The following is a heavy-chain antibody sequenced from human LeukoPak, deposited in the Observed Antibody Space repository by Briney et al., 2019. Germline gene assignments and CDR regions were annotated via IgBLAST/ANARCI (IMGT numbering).Heavy chain of an antibody. J-gene: IGHJ4*02. Sequence: GGSLRLSCAASGFSFSSYAMSWVRQAPGKGLEWVSAISHSGDSTYYADSVMGRFTISRDNSKNTLYLQMNSLRAEDTAVYYCAKCGARFGYYDSGDRGQGTLVTVSS. D-gene: IGHD3-9*01. CDR1: GFSFSSYA. V-gene: IGHV3-23*01. CDR3: AKCGARFGYYDSGD. CDR2: ISHSGDST.